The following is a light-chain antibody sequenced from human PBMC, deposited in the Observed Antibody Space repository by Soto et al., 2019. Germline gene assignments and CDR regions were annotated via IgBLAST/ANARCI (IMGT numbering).Light chain of an antibody. CDR1: QTISSW. CDR2: KAS. CDR3: QHYNSYSEA. Sequence: EIQMTQYPSTLSGSVGDRVTITCLASQTISSWLAWYQQKPGKAPKLLIYKASTLKSGVPSRFSGSGSGTEFTLTISSLQPDDFATYYCQHYNSYSEAVGQGTKVDIK. V-gene: IGKV1-5*03. J-gene: IGKJ1*01.